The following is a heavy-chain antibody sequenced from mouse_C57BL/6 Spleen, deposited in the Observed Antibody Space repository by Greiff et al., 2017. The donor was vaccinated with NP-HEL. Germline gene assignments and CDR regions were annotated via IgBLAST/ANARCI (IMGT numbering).Heavy chain of an antibody. V-gene: IGHV5-9*01. J-gene: IGHJ1*03. Sequence: EVMLVESGGGLVKPGGSLKLSCAASGFTFSSYTMSWVRQTPEKRLEWVATISGGGGNTYYPDSVKGRFTISRDNAKNTLYLQMSSLRSEDTALYYCARGLFITTVGYFDVWGTGTTVTVSS. D-gene: IGHD1-1*01. CDR3: ARGLFITTVGYFDV. CDR1: GFTFSSYT. CDR2: ISGGGGNT.